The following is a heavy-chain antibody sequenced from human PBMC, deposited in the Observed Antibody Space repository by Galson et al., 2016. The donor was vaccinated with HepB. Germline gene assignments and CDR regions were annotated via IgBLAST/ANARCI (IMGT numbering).Heavy chain of an antibody. J-gene: IGHJ6*02. CDR3: ARERNYGNYPYNYGSDV. V-gene: IGHV4-31*03. CDR2: IFYTGHT. Sequence: TLSLTCTVSGGSINAGGYYWTWIRQHPGKGLEWLGFIFYTGHTYYNPALKSRLNISMDSSKNQFSLSLSSVTAADTAVYFCARERNYGNYPYNYGSDVWGHGTSVTVSS. CDR1: GGSINAGGYY. D-gene: IGHD1-7*01.